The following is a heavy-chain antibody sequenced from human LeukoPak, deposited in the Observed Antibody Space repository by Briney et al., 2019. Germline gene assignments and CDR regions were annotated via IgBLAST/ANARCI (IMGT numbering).Heavy chain of an antibody. CDR3: SRDYWGYSYGYSNY. J-gene: IGHJ4*02. V-gene: IGHV3-49*04. CDR2: IRSKAYDGTT. D-gene: IGHD5-18*01. CDR1: GFRFGDYG. Sequence: GGSLRLSCTASGFRFGDYGMSWVRQAPGTGLEWVGFIRSKAYDGTTEYAASVKGRFSISRDDSKSIAYLQMNSLKTEDTAVYYCSRDYWGYSYGYSNYWGQGTLVTVSS.